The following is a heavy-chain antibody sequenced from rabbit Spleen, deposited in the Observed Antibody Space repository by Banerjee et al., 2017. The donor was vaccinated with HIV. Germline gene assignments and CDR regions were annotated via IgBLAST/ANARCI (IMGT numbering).Heavy chain of an antibody. V-gene: IGHV1S40*01. J-gene: IGHJ3*01. CDR3: ARDLTGVIGWNFGW. D-gene: IGHD4-1*01. CDR2: IYTDSSGST. CDR1: GLDFSSSYW. Sequence: QSLEESGGDLVKPGASLTLTCTASGLDFSSSYWICWVRQAPGKGLEWIACIYTDSSGSTYYASWAKGRFTISKTSSTTVTLQMTSLTAADTATYFCARDLTGVIGWNFGWWGQGTLVTVS.